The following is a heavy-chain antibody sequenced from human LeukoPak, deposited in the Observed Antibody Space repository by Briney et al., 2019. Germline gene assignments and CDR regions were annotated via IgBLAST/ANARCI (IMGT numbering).Heavy chain of an antibody. D-gene: IGHD5-12*01. CDR2: IYYSGST. V-gene: IGHV4-39*01. CDR1: GGSISSSSYY. J-gene: IGHJ4*02. Sequence: NPSETLSLTCSVSGGSISSSSYYWGWIRQPPGKGLEWIGSIYYSGSTYYNPSLKSRVTISVDTSKNQFSLKLSSVTAADTAVYYCARLFEYGGYDIDYWGQGTLVTVSS. CDR3: ARLFEYGGYDIDY.